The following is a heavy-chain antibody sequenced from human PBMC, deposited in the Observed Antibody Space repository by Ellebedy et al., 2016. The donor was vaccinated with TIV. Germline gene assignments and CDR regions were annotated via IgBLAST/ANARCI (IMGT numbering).Heavy chain of an antibody. Sequence: GGSLRLSXTGSGLTLSTRVMHWVRQAPGKGLEWVAVIAPGENIQNYVDSVKGRFTISRDNPTSTVFLHMDSLRAEDAAVYYCAREGHSSGHAGDFDVWGQGTLVTVSS. V-gene: IGHV3-30*03. CDR3: AREGHSSGHAGDFDV. J-gene: IGHJ4*02. CDR1: GLTLSTRV. CDR2: IAPGENIQ. D-gene: IGHD6-19*01.